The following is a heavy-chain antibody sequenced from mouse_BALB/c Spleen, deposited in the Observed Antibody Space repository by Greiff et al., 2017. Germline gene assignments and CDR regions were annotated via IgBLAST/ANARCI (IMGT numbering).Heavy chain of an antibody. J-gene: IGHJ3*01. D-gene: IGHD2-1*01. CDR2: ISSGSSTI. V-gene: IGHV5-17*02. Sequence: EVKLVESGGGLVQPGGSRKLSCAASGFTFSSFGMHWVRQAPEKGLEWVAYISSGSSTIYYADTVKGRFTISRDNPKNTLFLQMTSLRSEDTAMYYCARSEGNYVWFAYWGQGTLVTVSA. CDR1: GFTFSSFG. CDR3: ARSEGNYVWFAY.